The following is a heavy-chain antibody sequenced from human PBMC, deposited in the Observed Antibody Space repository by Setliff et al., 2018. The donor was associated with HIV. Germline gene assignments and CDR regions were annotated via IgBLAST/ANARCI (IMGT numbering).Heavy chain of an antibody. CDR2: ISSSSSYI. CDR3: AREIVTLYTGGHYLYGIDV. CDR1: GFTFSTYR. D-gene: IGHD3-22*01. V-gene: IGHV3-21*01. J-gene: IGHJ6*02. Sequence: GSLRLSCAASGFTFSTYRMNWVRQAPGKGLEWVSSISSSSSYIYYADSLKGRFTISRDNAKNSLYLQMNSLRAEDTAVYYCAREIVTLYTGGHYLYGIDVWGQGTAVTVSS.